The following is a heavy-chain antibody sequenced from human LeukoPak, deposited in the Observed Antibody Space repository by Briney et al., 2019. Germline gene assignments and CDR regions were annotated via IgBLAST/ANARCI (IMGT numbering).Heavy chain of an antibody. Sequence: GGSLRLSCAASGFTFSTCAMSWVRQAPGKGLEWVSVVSGTGGRTYYADSVKGRFTISRDNSKNTLYLQMNSLRAEDTALYYCMKASSSSPQYNWFDAWGQGTLVTVSS. CDR2: VSGTGGRT. V-gene: IGHV3-23*01. J-gene: IGHJ5*02. CDR1: GFTFSTCA. CDR3: MKASSSSPQYNWFDA. D-gene: IGHD6-6*01.